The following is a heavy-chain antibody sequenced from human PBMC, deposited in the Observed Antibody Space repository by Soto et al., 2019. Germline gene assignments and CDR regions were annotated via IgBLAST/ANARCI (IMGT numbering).Heavy chain of an antibody. CDR2: ISPDGSNR. J-gene: IGHJ2*01. Sequence: ASGLKFVALWGRRILQTKGKGLMWVSRISPDGSNRGYADSVEGRFTVSRDNAKNTLYLQMHSLRAEDTAMYYCASWRHIVPVSPTDFDLW. D-gene: IGHD2-8*02. V-gene: IGHV3-74*01. CDR3: ASWRHIVPVSPTDFDL. CDR1: GLKFVALW.